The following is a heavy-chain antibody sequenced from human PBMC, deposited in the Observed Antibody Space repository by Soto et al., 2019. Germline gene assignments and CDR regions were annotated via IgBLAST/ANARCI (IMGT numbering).Heavy chain of an antibody. Sequence: EVQLLESGGGLIQPGGSLRLSCAASGFTFNSYAMSWVRQAPGKGLEWVSTISGSGGSTYYADSVKGRFTISRDNSKNTLYLQMNSLRAEDTAVYYCARAFWAVAGTRYFDYWGQGTLVTVSS. CDR1: GFTFNSYA. CDR3: ARAFWAVAGTRYFDY. D-gene: IGHD6-19*01. J-gene: IGHJ4*02. V-gene: IGHV3-23*01. CDR2: ISGSGGST.